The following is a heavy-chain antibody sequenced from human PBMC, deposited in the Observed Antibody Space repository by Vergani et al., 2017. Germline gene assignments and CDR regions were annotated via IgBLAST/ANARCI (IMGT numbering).Heavy chain of an antibody. Sequence: QVQLQQWGAGLLKPSETLSLTCAVYGGSFSGYYWSWIRQPPGKGLEWIGEINHSGSPNYNPSLKSRVAISVDTSKNQSSLKLSSVTAADTAVYYCARSVSAGYYYYYMDVWGKGTTVTVSS. CDR3: ARSVSAGYYYYYMDV. CDR2: INHSGSP. J-gene: IGHJ6*03. V-gene: IGHV4-34*01. CDR1: GGSFSGYY.